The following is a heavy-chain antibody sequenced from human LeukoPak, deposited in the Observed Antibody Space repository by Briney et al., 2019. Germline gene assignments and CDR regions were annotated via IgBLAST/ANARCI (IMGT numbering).Heavy chain of an antibody. CDR2: IIPILGIA. V-gene: IGHV1-69*04. J-gene: IGHJ4*02. Sequence: SVKVSCKASGYTFTGYYMHWVRQAPGQGLEWMGRIIPILGIANYAQKFQGRVTITADKSTSTAYMELSSLRSEDTAVYYCARAIYWGQYYFDYWGQGTLVTVSS. CDR3: ARAIYWGQYYFDY. D-gene: IGHD5-12*01. CDR1: GYTFTGYY.